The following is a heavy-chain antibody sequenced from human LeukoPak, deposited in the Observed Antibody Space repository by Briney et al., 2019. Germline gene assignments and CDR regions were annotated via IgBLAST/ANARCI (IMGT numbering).Heavy chain of an antibody. CDR1: GGSISGDH. CDR3: ARYVVYGSGKYYFDY. CDR2: IYYSGNT. D-gene: IGHD3-10*01. V-gene: IGHV4-59*08. J-gene: IGHJ4*02. Sequence: SETLSLTCTVSGGSISGDHWNWIRQPPGKGLEWIGYIYYSGNTNYNPSLKSRVTISVDTSKNQFSLKLSSVTAADTAVYLCARYVVYGSGKYYFDYWGQGSLVTVSS.